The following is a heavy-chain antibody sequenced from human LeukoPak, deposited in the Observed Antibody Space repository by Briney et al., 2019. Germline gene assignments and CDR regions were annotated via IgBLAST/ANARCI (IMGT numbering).Heavy chain of an antibody. CDR2: ISGSGDSR. CDR3: AKGATTVRIYYHGMDV. D-gene: IGHD4-17*01. Sequence: GGSLRLSCAASGFTFSSCAMSWVRQAPGKGLEWVSLISGSGDSRYYADSVKGRFTISRDNAKNTLWLQMNSLRAEDTAVYYCAKGATTVRIYYHGMDVWGQGTTVTVSS. CDR1: GFTFSSCA. V-gene: IGHV3-23*01. J-gene: IGHJ6*02.